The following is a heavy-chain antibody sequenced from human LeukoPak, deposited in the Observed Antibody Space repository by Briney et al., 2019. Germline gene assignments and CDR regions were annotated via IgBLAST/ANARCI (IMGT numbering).Heavy chain of an antibody. J-gene: IGHJ3*02. D-gene: IGHD5-24*01. V-gene: IGHV4-34*01. CDR2: INHSGST. Sequence: SETLSLTCAVYGGSLSGYYWSWIRQPPGKGLEWIGEINHSGSTNYNPSLKSRVTISVDTSKNQFSLKLSSVTAADTAVYFCARGRWLPNAFDIWGQGTMVTVFS. CDR1: GGSLSGYY. CDR3: ARGRWLPNAFDI.